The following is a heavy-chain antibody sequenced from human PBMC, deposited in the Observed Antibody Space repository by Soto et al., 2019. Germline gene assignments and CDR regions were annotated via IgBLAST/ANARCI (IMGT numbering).Heavy chain of an antibody. V-gene: IGHV4-34*01. Sequence: QVQLQQWGAGLLKPSETLSLTCAVYGGSFSGYYWSWIRQPPGKGLEWIGEINHSGSTNYNPSLKSRVTISVDTSKNQFSLKLSSVTAADTAVYYCARDPIPRYCSSTSCYFNGNFYYYYYYGMDVWGQGTTVTVSS. CDR3: ARDPIPRYCSSTSCYFNGNFYYYYYYGMDV. J-gene: IGHJ6*02. CDR1: GGSFSGYY. CDR2: INHSGST. D-gene: IGHD2-2*01.